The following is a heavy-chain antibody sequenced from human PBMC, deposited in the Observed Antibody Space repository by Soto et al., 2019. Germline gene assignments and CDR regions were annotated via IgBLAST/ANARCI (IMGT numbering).Heavy chain of an antibody. V-gene: IGHV3-30-3*01. D-gene: IGHD2-8*02. CDR1: GXTFSHFA. CDR3: PRDRGRGYCTGGLCYLGLDH. Sequence: QPXGSLRLSCAASGXTFSHFAMHWVRRAPGKGLEGSSVISFNATNGFFADSVKGRFSISRDNSANRLYLQMTNLRPEDKAIYYCPRDRGRGYCTGGLCYLGLDHWGQGNPVTVSS. J-gene: IGHJ4*02. CDR2: ISFNATNG.